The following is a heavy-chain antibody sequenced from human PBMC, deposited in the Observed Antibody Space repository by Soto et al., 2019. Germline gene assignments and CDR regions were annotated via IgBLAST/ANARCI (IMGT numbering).Heavy chain of an antibody. D-gene: IGHD3-10*01. J-gene: IGHJ5*02. CDR1: GGSINSGDYY. CDR3: AREEVAYYGSGSYNWFEP. CDR2: IYYSWST. Sequence: SETLSLTCTVSGGSINSGDYYWSWIRQHPGKGLEWIGYIYYSWSTYYNPSLKSRVTISVDTSKNQFSLKLSSVTAADTAVYYCAREEVAYYGSGSYNWFEPWGQGTLVTVSS. V-gene: IGHV4-31*03.